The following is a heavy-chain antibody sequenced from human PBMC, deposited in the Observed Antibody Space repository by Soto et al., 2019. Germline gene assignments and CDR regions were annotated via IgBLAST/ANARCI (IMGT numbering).Heavy chain of an antibody. CDR2: ISSSGSTI. Sequence: GVPLRHWCGAAGVTCRDYDMSWILKAPGKGLEWVSYISSSGSTIYYADSVKGRFTISRDNAKNSLYLQMNSLRAEDTAVYYCARSLVATIPDDFDYWGQGTLVTVSS. CDR3: ARSLVATIPDDFDY. D-gene: IGHD5-12*01. J-gene: IGHJ4*02. V-gene: IGHV3-11*01. CDR1: GVTCRDYD.